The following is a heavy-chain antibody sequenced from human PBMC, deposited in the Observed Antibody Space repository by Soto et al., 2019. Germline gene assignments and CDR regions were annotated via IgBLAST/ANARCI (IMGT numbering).Heavy chain of an antibody. CDR1: GRSMSSNY. CDR3: ASYSGALYFES. J-gene: IGHJ4*02. D-gene: IGHD5-18*01. V-gene: IGHV4-59*01. CDR2: VFYGGT. Sequence: NPSGPLSLTCSVSGRSMSSNYWSWIRQSPDKGLEWLGYVFYGGTDYNPSLGGRVSMSVETSKSQFSLKLTSVTVADTAVYDCASYSGALYFESWGPGTLVTVSS.